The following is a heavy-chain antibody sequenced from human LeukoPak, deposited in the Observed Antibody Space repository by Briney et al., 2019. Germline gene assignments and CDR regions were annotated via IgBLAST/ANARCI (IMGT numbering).Heavy chain of an antibody. CDR1: GGSISSYY. V-gene: IGHV4-4*07. CDR2: IYTSGST. D-gene: IGHD2-2*02. J-gene: IGHJ6*03. Sequence: PSETLSLTCTVSGGSISSYYWSWIRQPAGKGLEWIGRIYTSGSTNYNPSLKSRVTMSVDTSKNQFTLKLSSVTAADTAVYYCAREGGRYCSSTSCYTGYYYMGVWGKGTTVTVSS. CDR3: AREGGRYCSSTSCYTGYYYMGV.